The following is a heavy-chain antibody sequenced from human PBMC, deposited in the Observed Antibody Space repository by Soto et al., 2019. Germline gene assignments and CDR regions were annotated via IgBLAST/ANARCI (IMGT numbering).Heavy chain of an antibody. CDR1: GFTFTTYA. D-gene: IGHD2-2*01. J-gene: IGHJ5*02. V-gene: IGHV3-23*01. Sequence: PGWSLRLSCAASGFTFTTYAMSWVRQASGMGLEWVSSISGSGANTYYTDSVKGRFTISRDNSKSTLYLQMNRLRADDTAVYYCARGGGDYCSSTSCYRSNWFDPWGQGTLVTVSS. CDR3: ARGGGDYCSSTSCYRSNWFDP. CDR2: ISGSGANT.